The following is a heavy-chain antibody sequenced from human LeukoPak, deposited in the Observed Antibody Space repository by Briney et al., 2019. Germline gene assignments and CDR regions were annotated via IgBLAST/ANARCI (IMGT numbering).Heavy chain of an antibody. V-gene: IGHV3-23*01. Sequence: GGSLRLSCEVSEFPFSIYAMAWVRQAPGQGLEWVSAIDATGSDKYYTDSVKGRFSISRDNSKNTVYLQMNSLRVEDTAVYYCADYRKPQGLDYWGQGTLVTVSS. CDR3: ADYRKPQGLDY. CDR1: EFPFSIYA. J-gene: IGHJ4*02. D-gene: IGHD1-14*01. CDR2: IDATGSDK.